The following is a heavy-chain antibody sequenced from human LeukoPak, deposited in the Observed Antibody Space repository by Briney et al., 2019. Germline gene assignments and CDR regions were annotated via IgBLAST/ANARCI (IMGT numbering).Heavy chain of an antibody. CDR2: IKHSGST. D-gene: IGHD3-10*01. CDR3: ARILYEMVRPLGYYYYYYMDV. Sequence: SETLSLTCAVYGGSFSGYYWSWIRQPPGKGLEWIGEIKHSGSTNYNPSLKSRVTISVDTSKNQFSLKLSSVTAADPAVYYCARILYEMVRPLGYYYYYYMDVWGKGTTVTVSS. CDR1: GGSFSGYY. J-gene: IGHJ6*03. V-gene: IGHV4-34*01.